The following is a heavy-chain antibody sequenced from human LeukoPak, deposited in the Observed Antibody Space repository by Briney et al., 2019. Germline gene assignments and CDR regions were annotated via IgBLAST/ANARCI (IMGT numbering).Heavy chain of an antibody. V-gene: IGHV1-3*01. D-gene: IGHD1-1*01. Sequence: ASVKVSCKASGYTFTSYAMHWVRQAPGQSLEWMGWINAGSGSTKYSEKFQGRVTFTRDTSADTAYMELSSLTSEDTAVFYCAKGAYDTTGNYYFDHWGRGTLVIVSS. CDR1: GYTFTSYA. J-gene: IGHJ4*02. CDR2: INAGSGST. CDR3: AKGAYDTTGNYYFDH.